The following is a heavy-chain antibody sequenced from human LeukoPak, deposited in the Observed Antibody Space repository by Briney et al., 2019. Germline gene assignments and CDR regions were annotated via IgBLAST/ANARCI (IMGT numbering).Heavy chain of an antibody. J-gene: IGHJ6*03. D-gene: IGHD6-13*01. CDR2: IYYSGST. V-gene: IGHV4-39*01. Sequence: WVRQAPGKGLEWIGSIYYSGSTYYNPSLKSRVTISVDTSKNQFSLKPSSVTAADTAVYYCARRSGYSSSWTPLYYYYYMDVWGKGTTVTISS. CDR3: ARRSGYSSSWTPLYYYYYMDV.